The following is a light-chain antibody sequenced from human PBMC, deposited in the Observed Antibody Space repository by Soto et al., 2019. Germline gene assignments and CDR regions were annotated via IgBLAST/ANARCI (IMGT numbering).Light chain of an antibody. V-gene: IGKV3-20*01. CDR2: GAS. CDR1: QSVSSSY. J-gene: IGKJ1*01. CDR3: QQYGSSSWT. Sequence: ENVLTASPGPPFLFPRGKTTPSFRALQSVSSSYFAWYQQRFGQAPRLLIYGASSRATGIPDRFSGSGSGTDFTLTISRLEPEDFAVYYCQQYGSSSWTFGQGTKVDIK.